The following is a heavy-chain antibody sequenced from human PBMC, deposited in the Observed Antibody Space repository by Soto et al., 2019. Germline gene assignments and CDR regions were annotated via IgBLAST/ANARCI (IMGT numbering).Heavy chain of an antibody. CDR1: GFTFTSSA. V-gene: IGHV1-58*01. J-gene: IGHJ6*02. D-gene: IGHD1-7*01. CDR2: VVVGSGNT. CDR3: AADGHITGTTSYYYYGMDV. Sequence: ASVKVSCKASGFTFTSSAVQWVRQARGQRLEWIGWVVVGSGNTNYAQKFQERVTITRDMSTSTAYMELSSLRSEDTAVYYCAADGHITGTTSYYYYGMDVWGQGTTVTVYS.